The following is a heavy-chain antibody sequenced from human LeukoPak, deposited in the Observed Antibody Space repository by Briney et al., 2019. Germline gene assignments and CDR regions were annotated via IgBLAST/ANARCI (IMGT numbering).Heavy chain of an antibody. Sequence: PGGSLRLSCAASGFTFSDHAMHWVRQAPGKGLEWVAVISYDGSNKYYADSVKGRFTISRDNSKNTLYLQMNSLRAEDTAVYYCAKDPYPYCSSTSCLHTDYWGQGTLVTVSS. CDR1: GFTFSDHA. V-gene: IGHV3-30*18. CDR3: AKDPYPYCSSTSCLHTDY. D-gene: IGHD2-2*01. CDR2: ISYDGSNK. J-gene: IGHJ4*02.